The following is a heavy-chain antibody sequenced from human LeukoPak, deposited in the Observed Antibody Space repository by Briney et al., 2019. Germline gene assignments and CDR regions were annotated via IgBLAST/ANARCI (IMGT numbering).Heavy chain of an antibody. Sequence: SQTLSLTCAISGDSVSSNSDAWNWIRQSPSRGLEWLGRTYYRSKWYYDYAVAVKSRISINPDTSKNQFSLQLSSVTPEDTAVYYCARTRSSGYLTFDYWGQGILVTVSS. J-gene: IGHJ4*02. D-gene: IGHD3-22*01. V-gene: IGHV6-1*01. CDR1: GDSVSSNSDA. CDR3: ARTRSSGYLTFDY. CDR2: TYYRSKWYY.